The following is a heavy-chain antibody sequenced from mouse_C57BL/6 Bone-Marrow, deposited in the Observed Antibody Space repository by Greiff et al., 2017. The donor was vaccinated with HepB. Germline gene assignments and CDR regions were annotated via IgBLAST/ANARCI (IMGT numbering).Heavy chain of an antibody. CDR1: GFNIKDYY. CDR2: IDPEDGDT. Sequence: VQLQQSGAELVRPGASVKLSCTASGFNIKDYYMHWVKQRPEQGLEWIGRIDPEDGDTEYAPKFQGKATMTADTSSNTAYLKLSSLTSEDTAVYYCTTNGYYLYYAMDYWGQGTSVTVSS. CDR3: TTNGYYLYYAMDY. J-gene: IGHJ4*01. D-gene: IGHD2-3*01. V-gene: IGHV14-1*01.